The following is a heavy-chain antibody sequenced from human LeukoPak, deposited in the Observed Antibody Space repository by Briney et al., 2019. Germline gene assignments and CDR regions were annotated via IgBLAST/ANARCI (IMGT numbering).Heavy chain of an antibody. Sequence: GGSLRLSCAVSGFTFSSCWMSWVRQAPGKGLEWVANIKPDGSEKFYVDSVKGRFTISRDNAENSLYLDMSSLRAEDTAVYYCARNAGWVSDYWGQGTLVTVPS. V-gene: IGHV3-7*04. CDR1: GFTFSSCW. CDR3: ARNAGWVSDY. CDR2: IKPDGSEK. J-gene: IGHJ4*02. D-gene: IGHD6-19*01.